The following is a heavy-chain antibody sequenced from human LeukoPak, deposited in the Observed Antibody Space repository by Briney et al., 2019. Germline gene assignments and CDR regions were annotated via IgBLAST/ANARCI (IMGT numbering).Heavy chain of an antibody. D-gene: IGHD6-19*01. CDR3: AKDETSSGWSAHFDY. V-gene: IGHV3-48*01. CDR1: GFTFSSYS. CDR2: ISSSSSTI. Sequence: GGSLRLSCAASGFTFSSYSMNWVRQAPGKGLEWVSYISSSSSTIYYADSVKGRFTISRDNSKNTLYLQMNSLRAEDTAVYYCAKDETSSGWSAHFDYWGQGTLVTVSS. J-gene: IGHJ4*02.